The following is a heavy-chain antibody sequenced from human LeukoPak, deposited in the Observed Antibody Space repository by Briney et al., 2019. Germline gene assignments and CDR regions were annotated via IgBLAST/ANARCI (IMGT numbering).Heavy chain of an antibody. CDR1: GYGFTSYW. Sequence: GESLKISCKGSGYGFTSYWIGWVRQMPGKGLEWMGIIYPGDSDTRYSPSFQGQVTISADKSISTAYLQWSSLKASDTAMYYCARQSQSAYSSSWYDYWGQGTLVTVSS. J-gene: IGHJ4*02. D-gene: IGHD6-13*01. CDR2: IYPGDSDT. CDR3: ARQSQSAYSSSWYDY. V-gene: IGHV5-51*01.